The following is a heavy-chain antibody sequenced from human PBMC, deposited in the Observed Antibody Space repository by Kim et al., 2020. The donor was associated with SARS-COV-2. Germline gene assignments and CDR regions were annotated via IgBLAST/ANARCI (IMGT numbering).Heavy chain of an antibody. Sequence: TSYAQKFQRRVTMTRDTSTSTVYMELSSLRSEDTAVYYCARDDSSGYFDYWGQGTLVTVSS. D-gene: IGHD6-19*01. J-gene: IGHJ4*02. CDR2: T. CDR3: ARDDSSGYFDY. V-gene: IGHV1-46*01.